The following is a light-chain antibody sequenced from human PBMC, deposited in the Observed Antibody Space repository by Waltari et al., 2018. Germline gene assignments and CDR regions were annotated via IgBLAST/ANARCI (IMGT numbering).Light chain of an antibody. CDR3: MQALQTPDT. J-gene: IGKJ5*01. V-gene: IGKV2-28*01. CDR2: LAS. CDR1: QSLLHSNGYNY. Sequence: DIVMTQSPLSLPVTPGEPASISCTSSQSLLHSNGYNYLDWYLQKPGQSPQLLIYLASKRASGVPDRFRGSGSGTDVTLKISRVEAEDVGVYYCMQALQTPDTFGQGTRLEIK.